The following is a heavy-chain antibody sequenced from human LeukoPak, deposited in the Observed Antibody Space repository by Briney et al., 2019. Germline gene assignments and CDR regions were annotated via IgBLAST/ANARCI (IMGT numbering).Heavy chain of an antibody. V-gene: IGHV3-13*01. Sequence: GGSLRLSCAASGFTFIDYDMHWVRQVIGKGLEWVSAIGIRGDTHYSGSVKGRFTISRENAESSLYLQMNSLRAEDTAVYYCARRGDFWSGYHDAFDIWGQGTMVTVSS. CDR3: ARRGDFWSGYHDAFDI. CDR2: IGIRGDT. CDR1: GFTFIDYD. D-gene: IGHD3-3*01. J-gene: IGHJ3*02.